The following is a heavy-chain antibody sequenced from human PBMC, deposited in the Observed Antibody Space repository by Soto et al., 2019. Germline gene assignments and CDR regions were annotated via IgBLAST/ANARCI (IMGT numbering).Heavy chain of an antibody. CDR3: AKDAVRITMIVVVTGAFDI. V-gene: IGHV3-23*01. CDR2: ISGSGGST. J-gene: IGHJ3*02. Sequence: GGSLRLSCAASGFTFSSYAMSWVRQAPGKGLEWVSAISGSGGSTYYADSVKGRFTISRDNSKNTLYLQMNSLRAEDTAVYYCAKDAVRITMIVVVTGAFDIWGQGTMVTVSS. D-gene: IGHD3-22*01. CDR1: GFTFSSYA.